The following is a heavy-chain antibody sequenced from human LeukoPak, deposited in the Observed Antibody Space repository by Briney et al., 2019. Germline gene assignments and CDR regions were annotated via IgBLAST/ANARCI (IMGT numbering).Heavy chain of an antibody. CDR3: ARGISYYDSSGYPFDY. J-gene: IGHJ4*02. CDR2: IYYSGST. Sequence: SETLSLTCTVSGGSISSSSYYWGWIRQPPGKGLEWIGSIYYSGSTYYDPSLKSRVTISVDTSKNQFSLKLSSVTAADTAVYYCARGISYYDSSGYPFDYWGQGNLVTVSS. V-gene: IGHV4-39*07. CDR1: GGSISSSSYY. D-gene: IGHD3-22*01.